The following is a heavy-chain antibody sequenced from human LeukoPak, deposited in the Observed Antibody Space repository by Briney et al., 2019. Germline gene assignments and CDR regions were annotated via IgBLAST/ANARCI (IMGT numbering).Heavy chain of an antibody. Sequence: PGGSLRLSCAASGFTFSSYAMHWVRQAPGKGLEWVAVISYDGSNKYYADSVKGRFTISRDNSKNTLYLQMNSLRAEDTAVYYCARDFYYYGSGSYIYWGQGTLVTVSS. CDR1: GFTFSSYA. V-gene: IGHV3-30-3*01. CDR2: ISYDGSNK. D-gene: IGHD3-10*01. CDR3: ARDFYYYGSGSYIY. J-gene: IGHJ4*02.